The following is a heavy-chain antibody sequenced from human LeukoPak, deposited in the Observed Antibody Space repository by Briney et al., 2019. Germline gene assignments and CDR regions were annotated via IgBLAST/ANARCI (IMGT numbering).Heavy chain of an antibody. D-gene: IGHD2-15*01. J-gene: IGHJ4*02. CDR3: ARGIVVVVAATEGGPDY. CDR2: ISYDGSNK. CDR1: GFTFSSYA. V-gene: IGHV3-30*04. Sequence: GGSLRLSCAASGFTFSSYAMHWVRQAPGKGLEWVAAISYDGSNKYYADSVKGRFTISRDNSKNTLYLQMNSLRAEDTAVYYCARGIVVVVAATEGGPDYWGQGTLVTVSS.